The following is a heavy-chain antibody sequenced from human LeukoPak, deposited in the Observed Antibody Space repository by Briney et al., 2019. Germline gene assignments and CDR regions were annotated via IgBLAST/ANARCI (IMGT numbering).Heavy chain of an antibody. CDR2: INPNSGGT. CDR3: ARSHPTLRFFAY. CDR1: GYTFTGYY. Sequence: AASVKVSCKASGYTFTGYYMHWVRQAPGQGLEWMGWINPNSGGTNYAQKFQGRVTMTRDTSISTAHMELSRLRSDDTAVYYCARSHPTLRFFAYWGQGTLVTVSS. D-gene: IGHD3-3*01. V-gene: IGHV1-2*02. J-gene: IGHJ4*02.